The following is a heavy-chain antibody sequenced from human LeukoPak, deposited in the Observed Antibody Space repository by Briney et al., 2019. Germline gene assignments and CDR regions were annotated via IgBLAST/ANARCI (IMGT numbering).Heavy chain of an antibody. D-gene: IGHD3-10*01. CDR1: GFSLSTSGVA. CDR3: AHMIRTLGRGIAGPDY. Sequence: ESGPTLVNPSQTLTLTCTFSGFSLSTSGVAVGWIRQPPGKALEWLALIYWDDDKRYSPSLQSRLTITKDTSKNQVVLTMTNMDPVDTATYYCAHMIRTLGRGIAGPDYWGQGTLVTVSS. J-gene: IGHJ4*02. V-gene: IGHV2-5*02. CDR2: IYWDDDK.